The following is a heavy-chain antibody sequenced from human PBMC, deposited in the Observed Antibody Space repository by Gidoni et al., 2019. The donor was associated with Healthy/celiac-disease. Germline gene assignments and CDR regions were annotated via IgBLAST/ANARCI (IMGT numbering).Heavy chain of an antibody. D-gene: IGHD2-15*01. CDR1: GFTFSSYG. CDR2: IWYDGSNK. CDR3: ARDPGVVAATHWYFDL. J-gene: IGHJ2*01. V-gene: IGHV3-33*01. Sequence: QVQLVESGGGVVQPGRSLRLSCAASGFTFSSYGMHWVRQAPGKGLEWVAVIWYDGSNKYYADSVKGRFTISRDNSKNTLYLQMNSLRAEDTAVYYCARDPGVVAATHWYFDLWGRGTLVTVSS.